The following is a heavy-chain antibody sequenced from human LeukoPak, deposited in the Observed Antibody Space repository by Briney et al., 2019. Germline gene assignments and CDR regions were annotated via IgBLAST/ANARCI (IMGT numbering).Heavy chain of an antibody. D-gene: IGHD3-10*01. V-gene: IGHV1-8*02. CDR2: MNPNSGNT. Sequence: ASVKVSCKASGYTFTGYYMHWVRQATGQGLEWMGRMNPNSGNTGYAQKFQGRVTMTRNTSISTAYMELSSLRSEDTAVYYCARGLGNYYGRWGQGTLVTVSS. CDR3: ARGLGNYYGR. J-gene: IGHJ4*02. CDR1: GYTFTGYY.